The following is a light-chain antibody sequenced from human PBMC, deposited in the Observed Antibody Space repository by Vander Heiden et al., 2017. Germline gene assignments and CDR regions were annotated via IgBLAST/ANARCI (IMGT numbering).Light chain of an antibody. CDR1: QGISSY. V-gene: IGKV1-8*01. J-gene: IGKJ1*01. CDR3: QQYCSYPQT. Sequence: AIRMTQSPSSFSASTRDRVTITCRASQGISSYLAWYQQKPGKAPKLLIYAASTLPSGVPSRFSGSGSGTDFTLTISCLQSEDFATYYCQQYCSYPQTFGQGTKVEIK. CDR2: AAS.